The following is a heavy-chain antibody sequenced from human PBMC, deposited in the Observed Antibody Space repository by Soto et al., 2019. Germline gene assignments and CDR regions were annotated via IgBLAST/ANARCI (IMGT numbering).Heavy chain of an antibody. Sequence: GGSLRLSCAASGFTFSDYSVNWVRQAPGKGLEWVSSLSGSSSYIYYADSVKGRFTISRDNAKNSLYPQMNSLRVEDTAVYYCARDFTIFGVYNGMDVWGQGTTVTVSS. CDR3: ARDFTIFGVYNGMDV. CDR2: LSGSSSYI. V-gene: IGHV3-21*01. CDR1: GFTFSDYS. J-gene: IGHJ6*02. D-gene: IGHD3-3*01.